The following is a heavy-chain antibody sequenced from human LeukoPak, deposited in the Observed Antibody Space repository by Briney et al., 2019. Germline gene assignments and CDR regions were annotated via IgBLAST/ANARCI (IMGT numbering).Heavy chain of an antibody. J-gene: IGHJ5*02. V-gene: IGHV4-59*08. CDR2: IYYSGST. Sequence: NPSETPSLTCTVSGGSISSYYWSWIRQPPGKGLEWIGYIYYSGSTNYNPSLKSRVTISVDTSKNQFSLKLSSVTAADTAVYYCARQRYCSSTSCYRFDPWGQGTLVTVSS. D-gene: IGHD2-2*01. CDR1: GGSISSYY. CDR3: ARQRYCSSTSCYRFDP.